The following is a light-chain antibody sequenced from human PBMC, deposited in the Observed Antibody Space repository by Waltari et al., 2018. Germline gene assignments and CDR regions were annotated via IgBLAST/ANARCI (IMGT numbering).Light chain of an antibody. V-gene: IGLV2-14*01. Sequence: QSAPTQPASVSRSPGHSLTLSCTLPRSDIGGYNYVSWYQQHPDKAPKLIIYEVSDRPSGVSNRFSASKSGNTASLTISGLQTEDEADYFCSSWTSISTWVFGGGTKLTVL. CDR3: SSWTSISTWV. J-gene: IGLJ2*01. CDR1: RSDIGGYNY. CDR2: EVS.